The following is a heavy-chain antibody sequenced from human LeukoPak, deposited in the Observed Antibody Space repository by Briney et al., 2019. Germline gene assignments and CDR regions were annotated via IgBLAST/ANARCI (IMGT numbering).Heavy chain of an antibody. Sequence: SETLSLTCTVSGYSISSGYYWGWIRQPPGKGLEWIGSIYHSGGTYYNPSLKSRATISVDTSKNQFSLKLSSVTAADTAVYYCARCGGGTYYDFWSGYYREFDPWGQGTLVTVSS. CDR1: GYSISSGYY. CDR2: IYHSGGT. D-gene: IGHD3-3*01. V-gene: IGHV4-38-2*02. J-gene: IGHJ5*02. CDR3: ARCGGGTYYDFWSGYYREFDP.